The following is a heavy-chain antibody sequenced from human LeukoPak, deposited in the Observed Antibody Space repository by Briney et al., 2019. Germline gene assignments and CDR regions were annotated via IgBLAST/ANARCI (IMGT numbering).Heavy chain of an antibody. D-gene: IGHD3-3*01. Sequence: SETLSLTCSVSNYSISSGYYWGWIRQSPGKGLEWIGNIYHSGSTFYNPSLKSRVTMSVDTSKNQFSLKLSSVTAADTAVYYCARESLYPDFWSPPPDVWGKGTTVTVSS. CDR1: NYSISSGYY. V-gene: IGHV4-38-2*02. CDR3: ARESLYPDFWSPPPDV. J-gene: IGHJ6*04. CDR2: IYHSGST.